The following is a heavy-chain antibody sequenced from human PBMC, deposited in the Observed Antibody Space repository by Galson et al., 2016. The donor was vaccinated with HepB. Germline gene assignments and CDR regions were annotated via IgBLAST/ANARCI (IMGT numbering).Heavy chain of an antibody. V-gene: IGHV3-23*01. J-gene: IGHJ3*02. D-gene: IGHD2-2*01. CDR1: GFTFSRCA. CDR3: AKEMPSRRFNFDI. CDR2: IVDDGGET. Sequence: SLRLSCAASGFTFSRCAMTWVRQAPGKGLEWVSAIVDDGGETFYADSVTDRFTISRDNSKNTLYLQMNNLRAEDTALYYCAKEMPSRRFNFDIWGQGTLVTVSS.